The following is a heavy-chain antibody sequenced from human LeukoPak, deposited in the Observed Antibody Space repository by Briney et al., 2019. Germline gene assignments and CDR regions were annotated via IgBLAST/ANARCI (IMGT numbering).Heavy chain of an antibody. D-gene: IGHD3-10*01. J-gene: IGHJ4*02. CDR3: AKDGEGYGSGSYYPDY. V-gene: IGHV3-30*18. CDR2: ISYDGSNK. Sequence: GGSLILSCAASGFTFSSYGMHWVRQAPGKGLEWVAVISYDGSNKYYADSVKGRFTISRDNSKNTLYLQMNSLRAEDTAVYYCAKDGEGYGSGSYYPDYWGQGTLVTVSS. CDR1: GFTFSSYG.